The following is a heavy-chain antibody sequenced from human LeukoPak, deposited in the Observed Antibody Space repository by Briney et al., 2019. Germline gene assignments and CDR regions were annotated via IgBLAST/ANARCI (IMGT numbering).Heavy chain of an antibody. V-gene: IGHV4-30-4*01. Sequence: SQTLPLTCTVSGGSISSGDYYWSWIRQPPGKGLEWIGYIYYSGSTYYNPSLKSRVTISVDTSKNQFSLKLSSVTAADTAVYYCARFMSDDILTGYHYNWFDPWGQGTLVTVSS. CDR3: ARFMSDDILTGYHYNWFDP. CDR2: IYYSGST. D-gene: IGHD3-9*01. J-gene: IGHJ5*02. CDR1: GGSISSGDYY.